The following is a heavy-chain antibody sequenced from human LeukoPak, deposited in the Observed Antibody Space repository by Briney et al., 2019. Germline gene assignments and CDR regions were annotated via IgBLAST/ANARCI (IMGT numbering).Heavy chain of an antibody. J-gene: IGHJ4*02. CDR1: SGSISNYY. CDR2: IYYSGST. Sequence: SETLSLTCTVSSGSISNYYWGWIRQPPGKGLEWIGSIYYSGSTYYNPSLKSRVTISVDTSKNQFSLKLSSVTAADTAVYYCARPYGSGSYFDYWGQGTLVTVSS. CDR3: ARPYGSGSYFDY. V-gene: IGHV4-39*07. D-gene: IGHD3-10*01.